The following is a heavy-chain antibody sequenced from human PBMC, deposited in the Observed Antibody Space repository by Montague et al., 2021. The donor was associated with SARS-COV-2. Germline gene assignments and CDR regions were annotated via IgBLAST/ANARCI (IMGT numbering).Heavy chain of an antibody. Sequence: SETLSLTCTVSGGSISSSSYCWGWIRQPPGKGLEWIGSIYYSGSTYYNPSLKSRVTISVDTSKNQFSLKLSSVTAADTAVYYCARGVTMIVVVMRYNWFDPWGQGTLVTVSS. D-gene: IGHD3-22*01. CDR3: ARGVTMIVVVMRYNWFDP. CDR1: GGSISSSSYC. J-gene: IGHJ5*02. CDR2: IYYSGST. V-gene: IGHV4-39*01.